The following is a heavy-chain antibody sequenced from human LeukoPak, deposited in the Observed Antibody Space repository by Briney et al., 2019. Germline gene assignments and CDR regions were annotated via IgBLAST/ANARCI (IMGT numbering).Heavy chain of an antibody. CDR1: GFTFNNYA. CDR2: ILSSGDTT. V-gene: IGHV3-23*01. D-gene: IGHD2-15*01. J-gene: IGHJ4*02. CDR3: ARGRSGIDY. Sequence: PGGSLRLSCAASGFTFNNYAMSWVRQAPGKGLEWVSGILSSGDTTYYADSVKGRFTISRDNSKNTLYLQMNSLRADDTAVYYCARGRSGIDYWGQGTLVTVSS.